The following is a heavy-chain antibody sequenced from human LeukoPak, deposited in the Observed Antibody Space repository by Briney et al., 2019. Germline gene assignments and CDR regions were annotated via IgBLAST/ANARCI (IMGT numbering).Heavy chain of an antibody. CDR1: GFTFSTYV. CDR3: ALNRGSGWYFHY. J-gene: IGHJ4*02. CDR2: ISDSGSSA. V-gene: IGHV3-23*01. D-gene: IGHD6-19*01. Sequence: PGGSLRLSCAASGFTFSTYVMSWVRQAPGKGLQWVSSISDSGSSAYYVDSVKGRFTISRDNSKNTLYLQMNSLRAEDTAVYYCALNRGSGWYFHYWGQGTLVTVSS.